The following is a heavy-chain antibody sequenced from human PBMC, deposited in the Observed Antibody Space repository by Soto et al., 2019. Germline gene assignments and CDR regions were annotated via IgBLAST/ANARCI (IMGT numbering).Heavy chain of an antibody. CDR3: ASGSTYYDILTGYYNPGMDV. V-gene: IGHV1-69*13. D-gene: IGHD3-9*01. CDR2: IIPIFGTA. CDR1: GGTFSSYS. J-gene: IGHJ6*02. Sequence: SVKVSCKASGGTFSSYSISWVRQAPGQGLEWMGGIIPIFGTANYAQKFQGRVTITADESTSTAYMELSSLRSEDTAVYYCASGSTYYDILTGYYNPGMDVWG.